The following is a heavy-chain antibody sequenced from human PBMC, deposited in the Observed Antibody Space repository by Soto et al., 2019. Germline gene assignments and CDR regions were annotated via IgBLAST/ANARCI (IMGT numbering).Heavy chain of an antibody. J-gene: IGHJ4*02. CDR2: IRRNAYGGTT. D-gene: IGHD3-16*01. Sequence: PWESLRLSCTTSGFTVGDYALSWVCQAPGKGLEWVCFIRRNAYGGTTDYAASVKGRFTISRDDSKSIVYLQMNSLRTEDTALYYCTRASSLDFDFWGQGTLVTVSS. V-gene: IGHV3-49*04. CDR1: GFTVGDYA. CDR3: TRASSLDFDF.